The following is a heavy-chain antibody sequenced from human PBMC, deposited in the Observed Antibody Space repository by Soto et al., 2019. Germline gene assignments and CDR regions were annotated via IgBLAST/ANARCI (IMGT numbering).Heavy chain of an antibody. V-gene: IGHV4-39*07. CDR2: IYYNGGA. D-gene: IGHD5-18*01. J-gene: IGHJ6*02. CDR1: GGFSSRTGYF. Sequence: SESLPLTCTVSGGFSSRTGYFWSWISQSPGKGMEWIGSIYYNGGAYYNPSLKSRVTISVDTSKNQFSLKLSSVTAADTAVYYCARDRGYSYGYDDYGMDVWGQGTTVTVSS. CDR3: ARDRGYSYGYDDYGMDV.